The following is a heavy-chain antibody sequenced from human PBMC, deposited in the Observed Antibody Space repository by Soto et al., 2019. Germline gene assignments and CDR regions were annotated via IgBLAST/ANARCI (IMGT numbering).Heavy chain of an antibody. D-gene: IGHD3-22*01. CDR1: GFTFSSYS. V-gene: IGHV3-21*01. CDR2: ISSSSSYI. Sequence: GGSLRLSCAASGFTFSSYSMNWVRQAPGKGLEWVSSISSSSSYIYYADSVKGRFTISRDNAKNSLYLQMNSLRAEETAVYYCARGAYYDSSGYYWDSFIFGDYYYYYGMDVWGQGTTVTVSS. J-gene: IGHJ6*02. CDR3: ARGAYYDSSGYYWDSFIFGDYYYYYGMDV.